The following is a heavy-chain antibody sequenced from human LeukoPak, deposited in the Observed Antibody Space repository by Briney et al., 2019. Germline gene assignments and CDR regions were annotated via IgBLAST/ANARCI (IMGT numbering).Heavy chain of an antibody. CDR1: GVSIRTYY. CDR3: ARALRGIAAAGHPADYYGMDV. CDR2: KSGAGRD. J-gene: IGHJ6*02. D-gene: IGHD6-13*01. V-gene: IGHV4-4*08. Sequence: SETLSLTCTVSGVSIRTYYWSWLRQPPGKGLEWIGYKSGAGRDLYNPSLKSRVTISVDASENQFSLKLSSVTAADTAVYYCARALRGIAAAGHPADYYGMDVWGQGTTVTVSS.